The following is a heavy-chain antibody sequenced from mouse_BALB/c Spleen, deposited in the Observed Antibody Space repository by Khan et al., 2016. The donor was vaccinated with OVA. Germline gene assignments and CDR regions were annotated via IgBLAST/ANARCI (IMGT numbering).Heavy chain of an antibody. Sequence: QVQLQQPGAELARPGASVKLSCKASGYTFTDFYINWVKQRTGQGLEWIGEISPGSGDTFYNERFKDKATLTADKSSNTAYMQLSSLTSEASAGYFCARRNYFGYTFAYWGQGTLVTVSA. J-gene: IGHJ3*01. CDR1: GYTFTDFY. D-gene: IGHD1-2*01. V-gene: IGHV1-77*01. CDR2: ISPGSGDT. CDR3: ARRNYFGYTFAY.